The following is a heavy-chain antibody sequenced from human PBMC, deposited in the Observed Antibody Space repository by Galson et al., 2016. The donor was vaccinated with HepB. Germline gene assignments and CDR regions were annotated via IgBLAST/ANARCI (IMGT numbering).Heavy chain of an antibody. J-gene: IGHJ4*02. V-gene: IGHV3-7*03. Sequence: SLRLSCAGSGFTFSSYWMTWVRQAPGKGLEWVANINRDGSVTHYVDSVEGRFTISRDNAKNSLFLQMDSLKTEDTAMYFCTRDAGSWSWLGDWGRGALVSVAS. CDR3: TRDAGSWSWLGD. D-gene: IGHD1-26*01. CDR2: INRDGSVT. CDR1: GFTFSSYW.